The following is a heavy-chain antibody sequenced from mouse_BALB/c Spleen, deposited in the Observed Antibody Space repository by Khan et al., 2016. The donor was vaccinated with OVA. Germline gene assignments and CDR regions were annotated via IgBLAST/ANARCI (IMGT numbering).Heavy chain of an antibody. CDR2: IGPGSTNA. J-gene: IGHJ4*01. Sequence: DLVKPGASVKLSCKASGYTFTSYWINWIKQRPGQGLEWVGRIGPGSTNAYYNDIFKDKATMTVATSSNNAHLQLSSLSSEDSACDFCARENYDGRSCYAMDYWGQGTSVTVSA. CDR1: GYTFTSYW. CDR3: ARENYDGRSCYAMDY. V-gene: IGHV1S41*01. D-gene: IGHD1-1*01.